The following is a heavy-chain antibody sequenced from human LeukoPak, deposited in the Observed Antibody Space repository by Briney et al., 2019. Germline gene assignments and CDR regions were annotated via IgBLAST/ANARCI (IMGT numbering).Heavy chain of an antibody. CDR2: IYSGGST. V-gene: IGHV3-53*01. CDR3: ARSYYYGLFDY. Sequence: TGGSLRLSCAASGFTVSSNYMSWVRQAPGKGLEWVSVIYSGGSTYYADSVKGRFTISRDNSKNTLYLQMNSLRAEDTAVYYCARSYYYGLFDYWGQGTLVTVSS. J-gene: IGHJ4*02. CDR1: GFTVSSNY. D-gene: IGHD3-10*01.